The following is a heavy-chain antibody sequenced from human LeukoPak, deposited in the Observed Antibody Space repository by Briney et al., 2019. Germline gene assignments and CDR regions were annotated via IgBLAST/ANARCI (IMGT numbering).Heavy chain of an antibody. J-gene: IGHJ6*02. V-gene: IGHV3-7*01. CDR2: IKQDGSEK. CDR3: ARLPRDRSPFRYDFWSGYPPGYYYGMDV. D-gene: IGHD3-3*01. Sequence: GGSLRLSCAASGFTFSSYWMSWVRQAPGKGLEWVANIKQDGSEKYYVDSVKGRFPISRDNAKNSLYLQMNSLRAEDTAVYYCARLPRDRSPFRYDFWSGYPPGYYYGMDVWGQGTTVTVSS. CDR1: GFTFSSYW.